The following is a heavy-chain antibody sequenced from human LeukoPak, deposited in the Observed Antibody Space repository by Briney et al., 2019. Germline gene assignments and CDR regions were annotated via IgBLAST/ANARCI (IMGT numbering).Heavy chain of an antibody. CDR3: AREKMAGVPLFDY. Sequence: SETLSLTCTVSGGSISGYYWSWIRQPAGKGLEWIGRIYSSGSTNYNPSLKSRVTLSVDTSKNQLSLKLNSVTAADTAVYYCAREKMAGVPLFDYWGQGTLVTVSS. V-gene: IGHV4-4*07. D-gene: IGHD5-24*01. CDR2: IYSSGST. J-gene: IGHJ4*02. CDR1: GGSISGYY.